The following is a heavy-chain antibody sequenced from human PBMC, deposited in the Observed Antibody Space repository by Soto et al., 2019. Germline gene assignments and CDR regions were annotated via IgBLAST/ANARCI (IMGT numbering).Heavy chain of an antibody. J-gene: IGHJ4*02. CDR3: ASSGYYDSSGYPPWPFDY. D-gene: IGHD3-22*01. CDR1: GGTFGSYA. CDR2: IIPIFGTA. V-gene: IGHV1-69*13. Sequence: SVKVSCKASGGTFGSYAISWVRQAPGQGLEWMGGIIPIFGTANYAQKFQGRVTITADESTSTAYMELSSLRSEDTAVYYCASSGYYDSSGYPPWPFDYWGQGTLVTVS.